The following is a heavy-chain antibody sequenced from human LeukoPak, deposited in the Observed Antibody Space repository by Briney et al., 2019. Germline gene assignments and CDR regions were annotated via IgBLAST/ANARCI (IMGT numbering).Heavy chain of an antibody. D-gene: IGHD6-13*01. CDR1: GGTFSSYA. Sequence: ASVKVSCKASGGTFSSYAISWVRQAPGQGLEWMGGIIPIFGTANYAQKFQGRVTITTDESTSTAYMALSSLRSEDTAVYYCARVGAAAGPGAFDIWGQGTMVTVSS. V-gene: IGHV1-69*05. CDR3: ARVGAAAGPGAFDI. J-gene: IGHJ3*02. CDR2: IIPIFGTA.